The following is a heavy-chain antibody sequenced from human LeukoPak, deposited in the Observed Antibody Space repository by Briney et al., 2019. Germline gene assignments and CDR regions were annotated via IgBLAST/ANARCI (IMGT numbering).Heavy chain of an antibody. V-gene: IGHV3-23*01. D-gene: IGHD4-11*01. CDR3: AKDPPMTTRQSNWFDP. CDR1: GFTFSSYA. Sequence: GGSLRLSCAASGFTFSSYAMNWVRQAPGKGLEWVSAISGSGSSTYYADSVKGRFTISRDNSKNTLYLQMNSLRAEDTAVYYCAKDPPMTTRQSNWFDPWGQGTLVTVSS. J-gene: IGHJ5*02. CDR2: ISGSGSST.